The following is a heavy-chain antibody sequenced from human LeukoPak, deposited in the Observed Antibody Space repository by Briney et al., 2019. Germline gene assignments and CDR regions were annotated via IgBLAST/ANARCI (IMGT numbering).Heavy chain of an antibody. Sequence: ASVKVSCKASGYTFTSDGIIWVRQAPGQGLEWMGWISAHNDNTKNAQKVQGRVTMTTDTSTRTAYMELRSLRSDDTAVYHCARDRGYSGYAEYYFDYWGQGTLVTVSS. CDR3: ARDRGYSGYAEYYFDY. CDR2: ISAHNDNT. V-gene: IGHV1-18*01. CDR1: GYTFTSDG. D-gene: IGHD5-12*01. J-gene: IGHJ4*02.